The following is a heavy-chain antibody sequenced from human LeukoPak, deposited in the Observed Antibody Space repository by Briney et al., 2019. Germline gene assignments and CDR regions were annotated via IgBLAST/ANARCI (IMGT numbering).Heavy chain of an antibody. J-gene: IGHJ4*02. CDR2: IYYSGST. Sequence: SETLSLTCTVSGGSISSYYWTWIRQPPGKGLEWIGYIYYSGSTNFNPSLKSRVTISVDTSKNQFSLKLNSVTAADTAVYYCARAGNAVKFDYWGQGTLVTVSS. CDR1: GGSISSYY. CDR3: ARAGNAVKFDY. D-gene: IGHD1-1*01. V-gene: IGHV4-59*01.